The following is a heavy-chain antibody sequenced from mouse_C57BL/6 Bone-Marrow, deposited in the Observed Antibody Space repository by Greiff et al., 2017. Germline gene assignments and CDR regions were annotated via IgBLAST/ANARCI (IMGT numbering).Heavy chain of an antibody. Sequence: QVQLQQPGAELVKPGASVKLSCKASGYTFTSYWMQWVKQRPGQGLEWIGEIDPSDSYTNYNQKFKGKATLTVDTSSSTAYMQLSSLTSEDSAVYYCARHGSNYFDYWGQGTTLTVSS. J-gene: IGHJ2*01. CDR2: IDPSDSYT. CDR3: ARHGSNYFDY. V-gene: IGHV1-50*01. D-gene: IGHD1-1*01. CDR1: GYTFTSYW.